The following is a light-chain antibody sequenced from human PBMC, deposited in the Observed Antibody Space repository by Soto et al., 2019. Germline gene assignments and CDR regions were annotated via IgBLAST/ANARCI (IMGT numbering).Light chain of an antibody. CDR2: DVS. Sequence: QSALAQPASVSGSPGQSITISCTGTSSDVGGYNSVSWYQHHPGKAPKLMIFDVSDRPSGVSSRFSGSKSGNTASLTISGLQAEDEADYYCSSYTTSSTPHYVFGPGTKVTVL. CDR3: SSYTTSSTPHYV. V-gene: IGLV2-14*03. CDR1: SSDVGGYNS. J-gene: IGLJ1*01.